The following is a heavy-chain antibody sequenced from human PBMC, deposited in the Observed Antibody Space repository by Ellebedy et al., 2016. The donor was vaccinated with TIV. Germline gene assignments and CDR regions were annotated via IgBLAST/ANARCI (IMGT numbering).Heavy chain of an antibody. CDR2: ISGSGTSA. Sequence: GGSLRLXXAASGFAFSTNAMSCVRQVPWKGLEWVSAISGSGTSANYADSVKGRFTISRDNSKNTLFLRMNSLRADDTAVYYCARWGGWDFGDYGGENWFDPWGQGTLVTVSS. V-gene: IGHV3-23*01. CDR3: ARWGGWDFGDYGGENWFDP. CDR1: GFAFSTNA. J-gene: IGHJ5*02. D-gene: IGHD4-17*01.